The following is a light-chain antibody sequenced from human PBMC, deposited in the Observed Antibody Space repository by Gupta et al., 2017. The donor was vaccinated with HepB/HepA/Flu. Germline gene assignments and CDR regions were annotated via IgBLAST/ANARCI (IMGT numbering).Light chain of an antibody. V-gene: IGLV6-57*02. CDR2: EDN. Sequence: NFMLTQPHSVSGSPGQTVNISCTGSSGSIASYYVQWYQQRPGSAPTTVIYEDNHRPPGVPDRFSGSIESSSTSASLTISGRKTEADDDYYFQSDHTGIWVFGGGTKLTVL. J-gene: IGLJ3*02. CDR1: SGSIASYY. CDR3: QSDHTGIWV.